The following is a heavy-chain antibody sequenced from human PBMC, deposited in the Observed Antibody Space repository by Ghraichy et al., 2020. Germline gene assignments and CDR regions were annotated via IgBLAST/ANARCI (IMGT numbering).Heavy chain of an antibody. CDR3: ARGSGYYYFDY. V-gene: IGHV3-74*01. D-gene: IGHD3-22*01. CDR2: LSTDGTNI. Sequence: GGSLRLSCAASGFTFSTYWMHWVRQAPGKGLVWVSGLSTDGTNIRSADSVKGRFTISRDNAANTLYLQINSLRAEDTAVYYCARGSGYYYFDYWGQGTLVTVSS. CDR1: GFTFSTYW. J-gene: IGHJ4*02.